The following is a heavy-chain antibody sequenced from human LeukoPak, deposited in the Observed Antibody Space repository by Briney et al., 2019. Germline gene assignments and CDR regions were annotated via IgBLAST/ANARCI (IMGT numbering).Heavy chain of an antibody. CDR1: GGSISSYY. CDR3: ARGPGTSGLSYYFDS. CDR2: ISYSRYT. D-gene: IGHD1-26*01. Sequence: SETLSLTCTVSGGSISSYYWSWIRQPPGKGLEWIGYISYSRYTKYNPSLKSRATISVDTSKNQFPLKLSSVTAADTAVYYCARGPGTSGLSYYFDSWGQGTLVTVSS. J-gene: IGHJ4*02. V-gene: IGHV4-59*01.